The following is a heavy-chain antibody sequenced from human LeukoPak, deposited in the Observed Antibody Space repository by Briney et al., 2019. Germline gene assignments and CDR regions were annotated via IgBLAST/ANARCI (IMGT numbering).Heavy chain of an antibody. Sequence: ASVKVSCKVSGYTLTELSIHWVRQAPGKGLEWMGGFDPEEGETIFAQKFQDRVTMTEDTSTDTAYMELSSLRSEDTAVYYCATFSCSTCSKGWYHFDFWGQGTLVTVSS. J-gene: IGHJ4*02. D-gene: IGHD6-13*01. CDR3: ATFSCSTCSKGWYHFDF. CDR1: GYTLTELS. CDR2: FDPEEGET. V-gene: IGHV1-24*01.